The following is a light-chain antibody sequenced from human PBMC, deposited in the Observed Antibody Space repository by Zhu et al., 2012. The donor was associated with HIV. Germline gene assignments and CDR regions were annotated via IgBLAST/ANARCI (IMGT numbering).Light chain of an antibody. CDR2: GAS. J-gene: IGKJ5*01. CDR3: QQYASLTP. V-gene: IGKV3-20*01. CDR1: QSVSSGY. Sequence: EIVLTQSPGTLCLSPGERATLSCRASQSVSSGYLAWYQQKPGQAPRLLIYGASSRTTGIPDRFSGSGSGTDFTLTISRLEPADSAVYYCQQYASLTPFGQGHDWRLN.